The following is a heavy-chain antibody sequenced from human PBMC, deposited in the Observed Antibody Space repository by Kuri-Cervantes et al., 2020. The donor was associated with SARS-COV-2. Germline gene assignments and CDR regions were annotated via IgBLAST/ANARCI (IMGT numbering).Heavy chain of an antibody. J-gene: IGHJ4*03. D-gene: IGHD3-10*02. Sequence: GGSLRLSCAGSGFTLSSFAMAWVRQAPGKGLEWISDITDEGADTYFADSVKGRFTIPRDNSKYSLTLQMSSLRAEDTAIYYCVKCSAASHPCYLDYWGQGTLVTVSS. CDR1: GFTLSSFA. CDR3: VKCSAASHPCYLDY. V-gene: IGHV3-23*01. CDR2: ITDEGADT.